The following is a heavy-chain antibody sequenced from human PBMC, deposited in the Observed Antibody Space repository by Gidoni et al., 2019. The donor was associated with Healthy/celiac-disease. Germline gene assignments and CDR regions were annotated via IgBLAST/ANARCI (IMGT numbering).Heavy chain of an antibody. CDR2: FDPEDGET. V-gene: IGHV1-24*01. CDR1: GYTLTELS. J-gene: IGHJ6*02. CDR3: ATDVVVVPAAGGPGYYYYGMDV. D-gene: IGHD2-2*01. Sequence: QVQLVQSGAEVKKPGASVKVSCKVSGYTLTELSMHWVRQAPGKGLEWMGGFDPEDGETIYAQKFQGRVTMTEDTSTDTAYMELSSLRSEDTAVYYCATDVVVVPAAGGPGYYYYGMDVWGQGTTVTVSS.